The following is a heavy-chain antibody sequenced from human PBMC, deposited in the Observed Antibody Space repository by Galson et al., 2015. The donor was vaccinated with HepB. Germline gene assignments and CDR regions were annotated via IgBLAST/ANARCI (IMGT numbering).Heavy chain of an antibody. J-gene: IGHJ3*02. CDR2: INAGGGDT. CDR3: SSLKAEDTAVYYCATEQPSNYDFWSGYLATINTRDAFDI. V-gene: IGHV1-3*01. CDR1: GYTFTSSP. Sequence: SVKVSCKASGYTFTSSPMHWVRQAPGQRLEWMGWINAGGGDTKYSQKFQGRVTITTDTSASTAYMELSSLISEDTAYLQISSLKAEDTAVYYCATEQPSNYDFWSGYLATINTRDAFDIWGQGTMVTVSS. D-gene: IGHD3-3*01.